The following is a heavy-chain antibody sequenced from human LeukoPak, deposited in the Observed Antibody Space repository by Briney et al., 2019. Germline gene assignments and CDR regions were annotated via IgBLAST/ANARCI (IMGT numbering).Heavy chain of an antibody. V-gene: IGHV1-69*13. CDR1: GGTFSSYA. Sequence: ASVKVSCKASGGTFSSYAISWVRQAPGQGLEWMGGIIPIFGTANYAQKFQGRVTITADESTSTAYMELSSLRFEDTAVYYCARGSALGSHYYYYGMDVWGQGTTVTVSS. CDR2: IIPIFGTA. J-gene: IGHJ6*02. CDR3: ARGSALGSHYYYYGMDV. D-gene: IGHD5-18*01.